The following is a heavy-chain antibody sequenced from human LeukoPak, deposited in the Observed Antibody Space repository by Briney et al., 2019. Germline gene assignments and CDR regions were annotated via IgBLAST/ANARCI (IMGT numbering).Heavy chain of an antibody. Sequence: ASVKVSCKASGGTFSSYAISWVRQAPGQGLEWMGRIIPIFGIANYAQKFQGRVTITADKSTSTAYMELSSLRSEDTAVYYCARGGYYDSSGSLFFDYWGQGTLVTVSS. CDR1: GGTFSSYA. CDR2: IIPIFGIA. CDR3: ARGGYYDSSGSLFFDY. V-gene: IGHV1-69*04. J-gene: IGHJ4*02. D-gene: IGHD3-22*01.